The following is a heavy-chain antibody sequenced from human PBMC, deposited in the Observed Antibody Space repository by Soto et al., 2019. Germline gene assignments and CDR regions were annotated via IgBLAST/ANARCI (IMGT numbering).Heavy chain of an antibody. CDR1: GGTFSSYA. D-gene: IGHD2-2*01. J-gene: IGHJ6*02. V-gene: IGHV1-69*06. CDR3: ARDEDMVVVRGAYYYGMDV. Sequence: QVQLVQSGAEVKKPGSSVKVSCKASGGTFSSYAISWVRQAPGQGLEWMGGIIPIFGTANYAQKFQGKVTITADKYKSTAYMEMSSLRSEDKAVYYCARDEDMVVVRGAYYYGMDVWGQGTTVTVSS. CDR2: IIPIFGTA.